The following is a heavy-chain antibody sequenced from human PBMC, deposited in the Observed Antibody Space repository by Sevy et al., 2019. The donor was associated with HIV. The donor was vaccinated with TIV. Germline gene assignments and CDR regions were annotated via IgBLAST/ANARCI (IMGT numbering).Heavy chain of an antibody. V-gene: IGHV3-49*03. CDR2: IRSKEYGGTT. CDR1: GFPFGDFA. CDR3: TRDRWAKYYFDY. D-gene: IGHD6-13*01. Sequence: GGSLRLSCTTSGFPFGDFAMNWLRQAPGKGLEWVGFIRSKEYGGTTEYAASVKGRFTISRDESKSIAFLEMNSLKIEYTAVYYCTRDRWAKYYFDYWGQGILVTVSS. J-gene: IGHJ4*02.